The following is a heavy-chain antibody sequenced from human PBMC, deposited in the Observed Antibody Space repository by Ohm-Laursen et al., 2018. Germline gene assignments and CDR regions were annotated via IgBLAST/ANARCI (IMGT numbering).Heavy chain of an antibody. Sequence: SETLSLTCTVSGGSISSSYWSWIRQPPGKGLEWIGYIYYSGNTNSNPSLKSRVTISVDTSKTQFSLKLNSVTAADTAVYYCARRFNDAFDIWGQGTMVTVSS. J-gene: IGHJ3*02. CDR3: ARRFNDAFDI. CDR2: IYYSGNT. CDR1: GGSISSSY. V-gene: IGHV4-59*08.